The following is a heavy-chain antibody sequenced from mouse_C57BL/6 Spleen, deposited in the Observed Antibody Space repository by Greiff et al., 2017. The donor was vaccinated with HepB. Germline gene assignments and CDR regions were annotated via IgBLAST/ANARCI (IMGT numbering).Heavy chain of an antibody. J-gene: IGHJ3*01. Sequence: QVQLKQPGAELVRPGTSVKLSCKASGYTFTSYWMHWVKQRPGQGLEWIGVIDPSDSYTNYNQKFKGKSTLTVDTSSSTSYMQLSGLTSADSAIYYCARGETTGFAYWGQGTLVTVSA. D-gene: IGHD1-1*01. V-gene: IGHV1-59*01. CDR1: GYTFTSYW. CDR3: ARGETTGFAY. CDR2: IDPSDSYT.